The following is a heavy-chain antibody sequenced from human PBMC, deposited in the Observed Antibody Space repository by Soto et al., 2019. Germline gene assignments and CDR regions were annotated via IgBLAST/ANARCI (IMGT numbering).Heavy chain of an antibody. CDR1: GYTFTSYG. V-gene: IGHV1-18*01. J-gene: IGHJ5*02. CDR2: ISAYNGNT. Sequence: GASVKVSCKASGYTFTSYGISWVRQAPGQGLEWMGWISAYNGNTNYAQKLQGRVTMTTDTSTSTAYMELRSLRSDDTAVYYCARVSAPYSSGWKGRCSAPRGQGPLVPVSP. D-gene: IGHD6-19*01. CDR3: ARVSAPYSSGWKGRCSAP.